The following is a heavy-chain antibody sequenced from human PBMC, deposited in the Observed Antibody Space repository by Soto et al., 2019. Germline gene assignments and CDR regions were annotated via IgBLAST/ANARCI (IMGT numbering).Heavy chain of an antibody. V-gene: IGHV3-23*01. CDR2: ISDTGAST. CDR1: GFTFKESA. J-gene: IGHJ4*02. CDR3: AKGRGSGWAWHFDN. D-gene: IGHD6-19*01. Sequence: GGSLRLSCAASGFTFKESAMNWVRQAPGKGLEWVASISDTGASTWYAESVRGRLSISRDNSKNTLYLQMNSLRGEDTAVYYCAKGRGSGWAWHFDNWGQGTLVTVYS.